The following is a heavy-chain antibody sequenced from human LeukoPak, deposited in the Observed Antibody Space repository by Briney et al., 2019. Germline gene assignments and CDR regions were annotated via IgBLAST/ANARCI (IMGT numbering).Heavy chain of an antibody. CDR2: ISYDGSNK. CDR1: GFTVSSYA. J-gene: IGHJ4*02. V-gene: IGHV3-30-3*01. Sequence: QSGGSLRLSCAASGFTVSSYAMRWVRQAPGKGLEWVAVISYDGSNKYYADCVKGRFTISRDNSKNTLYLQMNSLRAEDTAVYYCARERSPRLAGSYGDWLPYYWGQGTLVTVSS. CDR3: ARERSPRLAGSYGDWLPYY. D-gene: IGHD4-17*01.